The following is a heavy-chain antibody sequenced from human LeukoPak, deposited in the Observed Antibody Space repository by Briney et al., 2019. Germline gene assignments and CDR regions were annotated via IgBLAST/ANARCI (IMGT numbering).Heavy chain of an antibody. J-gene: IGHJ4*02. CDR3: ARENCDSTTCYKTIDY. CDR1: GFTFSSYW. V-gene: IGHV3-7*01. CDR2: IKQDGSEK. Sequence: GGSLRLSCAASGFTFSSYWMSWVRQAPGKGLEWVANIKQDGSEKYYVDSVKGRFTISRDNAKNTLYLQMGSLRAEDMAVYYCARENCDSTTCYKTIDYWGQGTLVTVSS. D-gene: IGHD2-2*02.